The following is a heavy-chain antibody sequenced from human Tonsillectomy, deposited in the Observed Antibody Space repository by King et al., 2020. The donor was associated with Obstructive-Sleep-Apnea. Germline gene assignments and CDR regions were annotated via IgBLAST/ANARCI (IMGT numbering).Heavy chain of an antibody. V-gene: IGHV3-15*01. Sequence: VQLVESGGGLVKPGGSLRLSCAASGFTFSNAWMSWVRQAPGKGLEWVGRIKSKTDGGTTDYAAPVKGRFTISRDDSKNTLYLQMNSLKTEDTAVYYCTTTLLYFEENWFDPWGQGTLVTVSS. J-gene: IGHJ5*02. D-gene: IGHD3-10*01. CDR2: IKSKTDGGTT. CDR3: TTTLLYFEENWFDP. CDR1: GFTFSNAW.